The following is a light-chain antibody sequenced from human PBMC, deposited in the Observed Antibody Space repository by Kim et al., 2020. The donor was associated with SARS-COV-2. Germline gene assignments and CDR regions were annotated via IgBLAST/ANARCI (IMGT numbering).Light chain of an antibody. CDR2: DND. CDR1: SAKIGSHC. J-gene: IGLJ2*01. CDR3: GTWDNSLLGVV. Sequence: GRKFSISCAGSSAKIGSHCVSWYEQLPGTVPKLLIYDNDKRPSGIPDRFSGTKSGTSATLGITGLQTGDEADYYCGTWDNSLLGVVFGGGTQLTVL. V-gene: IGLV1-51*01.